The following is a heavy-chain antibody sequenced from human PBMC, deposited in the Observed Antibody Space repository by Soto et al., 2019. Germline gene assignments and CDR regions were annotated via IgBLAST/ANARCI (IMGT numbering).Heavy chain of an antibody. CDR2: VYWDDDK. CDR1: GFSLTTSGVG. J-gene: IGHJ5*02. Sequence: QITLKESGPMLVKPTQALTLTCTCSGFSLTTSGVGVGWIRQPPGKALAWLALVYWDDDKRYSPSLTNRLTLSRDTSKNQVVLTLTNVDPTDTGTYFCAHKGGFGYPESWGQGIMVTVSS. V-gene: IGHV2-5*02. D-gene: IGHD5-18*01. CDR3: AHKGGFGYPES.